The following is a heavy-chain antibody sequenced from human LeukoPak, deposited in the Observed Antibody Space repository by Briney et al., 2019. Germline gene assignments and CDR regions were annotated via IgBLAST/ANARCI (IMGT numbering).Heavy chain of an antibody. CDR3: AKDQFKGSGWYDY. CDR1: GFTFSSYG. CDR2: ISYDGSNK. J-gene: IGHJ4*02. Sequence: PGRSLRLSCAPSGFTFSSYGMHWVRQAPGTGLEWVAVISYDGSNKYYADSVKGRFTISRDNSKNTLYLQMNSLRAEDTAVYYCAKDQFKGSGWYDYWGQGTLVTVSS. D-gene: IGHD6-19*01. V-gene: IGHV3-30*18.